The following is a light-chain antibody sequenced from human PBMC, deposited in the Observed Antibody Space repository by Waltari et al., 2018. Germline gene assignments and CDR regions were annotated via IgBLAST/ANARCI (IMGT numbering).Light chain of an antibody. CDR3: MQARQTPWT. Sequence: DIVMTHSPLPLPVTPGEPASNPRRSSQSLLHSNGYNDLDWYLQKPGQSPQLLIYLGTNRASGVPDRFSDSGSGTDYTLKISRVEAEDVGVYDCMQARQTPWTFGQGTKVEIK. CDR1: QSLLHSNGYND. J-gene: IGKJ1*01. V-gene: IGKV2-28*01. CDR2: LGT.